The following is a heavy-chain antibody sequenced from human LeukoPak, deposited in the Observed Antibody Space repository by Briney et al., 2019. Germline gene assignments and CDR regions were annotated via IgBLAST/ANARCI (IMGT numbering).Heavy chain of an antibody. V-gene: IGHV3-30*18. CDR3: AKADFDY. CDR1: GFTFSSYG. Sequence: GRSLRLSCAASGFTFSSYGMHWVRQAPGKGLEWVAVISYGGSNKYYADSVKGRFTISRDNSKSTLYLQMNSLRAEDTAVYYCAKADFDYWGQGTLVTVSS. J-gene: IGHJ4*02. CDR2: ISYGGSNK.